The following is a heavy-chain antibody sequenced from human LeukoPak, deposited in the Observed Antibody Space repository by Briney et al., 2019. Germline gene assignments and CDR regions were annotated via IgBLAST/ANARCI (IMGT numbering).Heavy chain of an antibody. D-gene: IGHD2/OR15-2a*01. CDR1: GVSISSSSYY. CDR2: ISYSGST. J-gene: IGHJ6*03. V-gene: IGHV4-39*01. Sequence: PSETLSLTCTVSGVSISSSSYYWGWIRQPPGKGLEWIASISYSGSTFYNPSLKSRVTISVDTSKNQFSLKLSSVTAADTAVYYCARSGILRRYYYMDVWGKGTTVTISS. CDR3: ARSGILRRYYYMDV.